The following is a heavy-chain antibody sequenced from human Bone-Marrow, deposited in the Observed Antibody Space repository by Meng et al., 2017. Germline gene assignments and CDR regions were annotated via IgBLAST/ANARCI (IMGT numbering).Heavy chain of an antibody. Sequence: GGSLRLSCAASGVAFSSYAMTWVRQAPGKGLDWVSSITTSGGSTYYADSVKGRFTISRDNSKNTLYLQMNSLRAEDTAVYYCAKSPELFRYAHFDYWGQGTLVTVSS. J-gene: IGHJ4*02. CDR3: AKSPELFRYAHFDY. CDR2: ITTSGGST. D-gene: IGHD3-10*01. CDR1: GVAFSSYA. V-gene: IGHV3-23*01.